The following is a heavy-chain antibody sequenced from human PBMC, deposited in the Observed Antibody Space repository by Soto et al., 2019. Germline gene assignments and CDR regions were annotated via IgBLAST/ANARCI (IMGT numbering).Heavy chain of an antibody. CDR1: GYTFTSYY. CDR3: ARGAHYYDSSGYQLFFDY. J-gene: IGHJ4*02. Sequence: ASVKVSCKASGYTFTSYYMQWVRQAPGQRHEKMGIINPSGGSTSYAQKFQGRVTMTRDTSTSTVYMELSSLRSEDTAVYYCARGAHYYDSSGYQLFFDYWGQGTLVTVSS. V-gene: IGHV1-46*03. D-gene: IGHD3-22*01. CDR2: INPSGGST.